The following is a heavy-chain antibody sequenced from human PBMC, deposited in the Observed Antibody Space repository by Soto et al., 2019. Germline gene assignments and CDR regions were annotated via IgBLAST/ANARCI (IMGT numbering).Heavy chain of an antibody. V-gene: IGHV5-51*01. J-gene: IGHJ5*02. CDR2: IYPGDSDT. CDR1: GYSFVNYW. Sequence: GESLKISCKGSGYSFVNYWIGWVRQMPGKGLEWMGIIYPGDSDTRYSPSFEGQVTISVDKSISTAYLQWSSLKASDTAMYYCARRGGSYLPQLSWFDPWGQGTLVTVSS. D-gene: IGHD1-26*01. CDR3: ARRGGSYLPQLSWFDP.